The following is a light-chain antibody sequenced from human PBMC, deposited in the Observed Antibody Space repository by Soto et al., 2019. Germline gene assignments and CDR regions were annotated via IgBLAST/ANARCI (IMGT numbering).Light chain of an antibody. V-gene: IGKV1-5*03. CDR3: HRSKSYQIT. Sequence: DIQMTQSPSTLSASVGDRVTITCRASQSISTWLAWYQQKPGKAPKLLIYTASTLDTGVPSSFSGSGSGTESTLSISSLQPDDFATYACHRSKSYQITFGQGKRLEI. CDR2: TAS. CDR1: QSISTW. J-gene: IGKJ5*01.